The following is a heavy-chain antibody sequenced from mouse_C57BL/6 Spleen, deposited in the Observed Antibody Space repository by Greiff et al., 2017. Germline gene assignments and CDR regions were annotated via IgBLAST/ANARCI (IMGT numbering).Heavy chain of an antibody. CDR3: ARGRGGKIYGSSYVYYAMDY. CDR2: INPNNGGT. D-gene: IGHD1-1*01. Sequence: EVQLQQSGPELVKPGASVKIPCKASGYTFTDYNMDWVKQSHGKSLEWIGDINPNNGGTIYNQKFKGKATLTVDKSSSTAYMELRSLTSEDTAVYYCARGRGGKIYGSSYVYYAMDYWGQGASVTVSS. CDR1: GYTFTDYN. J-gene: IGHJ4*01. V-gene: IGHV1-18*01.